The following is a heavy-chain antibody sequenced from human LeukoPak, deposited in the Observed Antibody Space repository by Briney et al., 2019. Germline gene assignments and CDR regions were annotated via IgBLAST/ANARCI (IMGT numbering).Heavy chain of an antibody. D-gene: IGHD2-2*01. V-gene: IGHV2-5*01. CDR2: IYWNDDK. CDR3: AHSYCSSTSCYPAGGY. CDR1: GFSLSTSGVG. J-gene: IGHJ4*02. Sequence: SGPTLVNPTQTLTLTCTFSGFSLSTSGVGVGWIRQPPGKALEWLALIYWNDDKRYSPSLKSRLTITKDTSKNQVVLTMTNMDPVDTATYYCAHSYCSSTSCYPAGGYWGQGTLVTVSS.